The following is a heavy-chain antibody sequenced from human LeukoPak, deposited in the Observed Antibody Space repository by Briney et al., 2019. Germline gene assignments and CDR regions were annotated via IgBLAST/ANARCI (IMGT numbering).Heavy chain of an antibody. CDR3: AKGPGELSPNYFDY. V-gene: IGHV3-23*01. D-gene: IGHD3-16*02. CDR1: GFTFSSYT. CDR2: ITTSDGNT. J-gene: IGHJ4*02. Sequence: GGSLRLSCAASGFTFSSYTMSWVRQAPGKGLEWVSTITTSDGNTYYADSVKGRFTISRDNSKNTLYLQMNSLRAEDTAVYYCAKGPGELSPNYFDYWGQGTLVTVSS.